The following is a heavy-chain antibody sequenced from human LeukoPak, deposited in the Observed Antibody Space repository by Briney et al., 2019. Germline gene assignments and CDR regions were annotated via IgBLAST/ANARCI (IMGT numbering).Heavy chain of an antibody. J-gene: IGHJ6*02. Sequence: PGRALGLSCSAPGFPFGDFAMSWARQAPGKGLGGVANKMQDGSKIYYVDSVKGRFTISRDNAKNSLYLQMNNLRAEDTAVYYCARTGIAAAGTDYYYGMDVWGQGTTVTVSS. CDR2: KMQDGSKI. D-gene: IGHD6-13*01. CDR1: GFPFGDFA. CDR3: ARTGIAAAGTDYYYGMDV. V-gene: IGHV3-7*01.